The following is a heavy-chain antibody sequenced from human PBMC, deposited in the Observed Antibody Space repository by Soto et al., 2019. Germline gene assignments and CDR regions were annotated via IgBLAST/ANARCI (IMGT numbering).Heavy chain of an antibody. V-gene: IGHV1-18*01. J-gene: IGHJ5*02. CDR3: ARDLGECSWTSCDRKWYAP. CDR1: GHTSSFFG. D-gene: IGHD2-2*01. CDR2: VGDYT. Sequence: ASVKVSCKATGHTSSFFGISWVRRAPGQGLEWMGWVGDYTNYAQKFLDRVSMTRDTSTKTAYMELRSLRSDDTAVYYCARDLGECSWTSCDRKWYAPRGQRTPVPVSS.